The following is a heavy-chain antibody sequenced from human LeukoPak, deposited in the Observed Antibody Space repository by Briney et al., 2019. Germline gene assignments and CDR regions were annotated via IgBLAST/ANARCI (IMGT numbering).Heavy chain of an antibody. CDR1: GGTFSSYA. CDR3: ARDSSSHCSSTSCYGTYYFDY. CDR2: IIPIFGTA. D-gene: IGHD2-2*01. V-gene: IGHV1-69*13. Sequence: ASVKVSCKASGGTFSSYAISWVRQASGQGLEWMGGIIPIFGTANYAQKFQGRVTITADESTSTAYMELSSLRSEDTAVYYCARDSSSHCSSTSCYGTYYFDYWGQGTLVTVSS. J-gene: IGHJ4*02.